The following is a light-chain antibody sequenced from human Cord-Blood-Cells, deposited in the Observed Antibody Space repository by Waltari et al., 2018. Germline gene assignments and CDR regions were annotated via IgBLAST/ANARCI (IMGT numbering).Light chain of an antibody. CDR2: EGS. CDR1: SIDVGSYNL. CDR3: CSYAGSSTLV. Sequence: QSALTQPASVSGSPGQSITISCTGTSIDVGSYNLVSWYHQHPGKAPKPMIYEGSKRPSGVSNRFSGSKSGNTASLTISGLQAEDEADYYCCSYAGSSTLVFGGGTKLTVL. V-gene: IGLV2-23*01. J-gene: IGLJ2*01.